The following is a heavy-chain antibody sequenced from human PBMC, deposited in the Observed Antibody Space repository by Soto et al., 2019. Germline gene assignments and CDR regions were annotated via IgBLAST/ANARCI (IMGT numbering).Heavy chain of an antibody. CDR3: EKGEIAAGAGRYDH. J-gene: IGHJ5*02. CDR1: GFTFSSYG. Sequence: EVQLLESGGGLVQPGGSLRLSCGASGFTFSSYGMSWVREAPGKGLEWVSAISGSGGRTYYADCVKGRFTISRNNSKTTLYLQMNSLRAEDTAVYYCEKGEIAAGAGRYDHWGQGSMVTVSS. D-gene: IGHD3-10*01. CDR2: ISGSGGRT. V-gene: IGHV3-23*01.